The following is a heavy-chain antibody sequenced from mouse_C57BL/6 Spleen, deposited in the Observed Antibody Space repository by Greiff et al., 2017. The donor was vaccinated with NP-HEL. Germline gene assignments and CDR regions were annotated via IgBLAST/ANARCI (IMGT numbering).Heavy chain of an antibody. D-gene: IGHD4-1*02. CDR3: ARAPTGTGYFDV. Sequence: EVMLVESGGGLVKPGGSLKLSCAASGFTFSSYAMSWVRQTPEKRLEWVATISDGGSYNYYPDNVKGRFTISRDNAKNNLYLQMSHLKSEDTAMDYCARAPTGTGYFDVWGTGTTVTVSS. V-gene: IGHV5-4*03. J-gene: IGHJ1*03. CDR2: ISDGGSYN. CDR1: GFTFSSYA.